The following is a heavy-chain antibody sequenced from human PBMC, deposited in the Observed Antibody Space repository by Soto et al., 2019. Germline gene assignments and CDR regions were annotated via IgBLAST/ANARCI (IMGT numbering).Heavy chain of an antibody. CDR1: GGSFSGYY. Sequence: SETLSLTCAVYGGSFSGYYWSWIRQPPGKGLEWIGEINHSGSTNYNPSLKSRVTISVDTSKNQFSLKLSSVAAADTAVYYCARGEYGSGSYYKRYYYGMDVWGQGTTVTVSS. CDR2: INHSGST. D-gene: IGHD3-10*01. V-gene: IGHV4-34*01. CDR3: ARGEYGSGSYYKRYYYGMDV. J-gene: IGHJ6*02.